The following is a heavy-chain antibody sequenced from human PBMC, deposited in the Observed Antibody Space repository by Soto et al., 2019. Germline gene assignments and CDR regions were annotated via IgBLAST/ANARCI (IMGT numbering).Heavy chain of an antibody. CDR2: IYPGDSDT. Sequence: ESMKISCKGSGYSFTSYWIGWVRQMPGKGLEWMGIIYPGDSDTRYSPSFQGQVTISADKSISTAYLQWSSLKASDTAMYYCACRKDHGNTTYYYYGMDVWGQGCTVTVSS. CDR3: ACRKDHGNTTYYYYGMDV. J-gene: IGHJ6*02. V-gene: IGHV5-51*01. CDR1: GYSFTSYW. D-gene: IGHD1-1*01.